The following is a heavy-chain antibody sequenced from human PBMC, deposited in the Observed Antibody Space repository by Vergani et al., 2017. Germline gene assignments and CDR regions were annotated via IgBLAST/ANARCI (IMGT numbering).Heavy chain of an antibody. Sequence: QVQLVQSGAEVKKPGASVKVSCKASGGTFSSYTISWVRQAPGQGLEWMGRIIPILGIANYAQKFQGRVTITADESTSTAYMELSSLRSEDTAVYYCARVADYYDSSGSDYWGQGTLVTVSS. CDR3: ARVADYYDSSGSDY. V-gene: IGHV1-69*09. CDR1: GGTFSSYT. D-gene: IGHD3-22*01. J-gene: IGHJ4*02. CDR2: IIPILGIA.